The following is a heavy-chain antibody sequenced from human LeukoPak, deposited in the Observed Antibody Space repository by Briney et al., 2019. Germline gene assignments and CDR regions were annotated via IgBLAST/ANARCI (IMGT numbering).Heavy chain of an antibody. CDR1: GYTLTELS. D-gene: IGHD1-26*01. Sequence: ASVKVSXKVSGYTLTELSMHWVRQAPGKGLEWMGGFDPEDGETIYAQKFQGRVTMTEDTSTDTAYMELSSLRSEDTAVYYCAVPAGALDAFDIWGQGTMVTVSS. V-gene: IGHV1-24*01. J-gene: IGHJ3*02. CDR3: AVPAGALDAFDI. CDR2: FDPEDGET.